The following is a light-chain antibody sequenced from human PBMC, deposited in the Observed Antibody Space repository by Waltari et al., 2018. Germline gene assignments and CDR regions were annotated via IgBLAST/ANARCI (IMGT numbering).Light chain of an antibody. CDR1: SSDVGGFHY. CDR3: SSYSSISTLV. CDR2: DVT. Sequence: QSALTQPASVSGSPGQSITISCTGTSSDVGGFHYLSWYQQHPGEAPKLLLYDVTQRPSGVSNRFSGSKSANTASLTISGLQAGDEAHYYCSSYSSISTLVFGGGTKLTVL. J-gene: IGLJ2*01. V-gene: IGLV2-14*03.